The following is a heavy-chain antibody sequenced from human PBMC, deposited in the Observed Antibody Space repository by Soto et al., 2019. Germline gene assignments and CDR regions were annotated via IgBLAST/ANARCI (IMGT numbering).Heavy chain of an antibody. CDR3: ACIFSGRYGYGFYYYGMDV. CDR2: IYYSGST. D-gene: IGHD5-18*01. Sequence: SETLSLTCTFSGGSISSSSYYWGWIRQPPGKGLEWIGSIYYSGSTYYNPSLKSRVTISVDTSKNQFSLKLSSVTAADTAVYHCACIFSGRYGYGFYYYGMDVWGQRA. V-gene: IGHV4-39*01. CDR1: GGSISSSSYY. J-gene: IGHJ6*02.